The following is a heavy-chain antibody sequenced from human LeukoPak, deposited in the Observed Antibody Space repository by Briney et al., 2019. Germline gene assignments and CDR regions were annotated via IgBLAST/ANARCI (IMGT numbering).Heavy chain of an antibody. Sequence: ASVKVSCKASGYTFTGYYMHWVRQAPGQGLEWMGWINPNSGGTNFAQKFQGRVTMTRDTSISTAHMELSRLRSDDTAVYYCARVQTETIGYYYYHMDIWGQGTTVTVSS. D-gene: IGHD5-24*01. CDR3: ARVQTETIGYYYYHMDI. J-gene: IGHJ6*02. CDR1: GYTFTGYY. CDR2: INPNSGGT. V-gene: IGHV1-2*02.